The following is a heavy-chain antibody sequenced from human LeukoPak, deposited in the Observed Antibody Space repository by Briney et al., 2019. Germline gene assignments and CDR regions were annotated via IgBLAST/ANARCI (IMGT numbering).Heavy chain of an antibody. D-gene: IGHD7-27*01. CDR2: ISPNGDNI. CDR3: AKDHPLTGDNFGY. J-gene: IGHJ4*02. Sequence: GGSLRLSCAAPGFTFSDRYMSWLRQAPGKGMEWIAYISPNGDNIHYADSVRGRFTISRDNAKNLLFLQVNSLRVEDTAVYYCAKDHPLTGDNFGYWGQGTLVTVSS. CDR1: GFTFSDRY. V-gene: IGHV3-11*04.